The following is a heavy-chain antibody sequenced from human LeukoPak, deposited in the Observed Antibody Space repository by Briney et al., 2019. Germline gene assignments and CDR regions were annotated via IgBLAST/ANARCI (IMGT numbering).Heavy chain of an antibody. Sequence: GGSLRLSCAASGFTFSRFGMNWVRQAPGKGLEWVASINHNGNVNYYVDSVKGRFTISRDNAKNSLYLQMSNLRAEDTAVYFCARGGGLDVWGQGATVTVSS. CDR3: ARGGGLDV. V-gene: IGHV3-7*03. CDR2: INHNGNVN. D-gene: IGHD3-16*01. CDR1: GFTFSRFG. J-gene: IGHJ6*02.